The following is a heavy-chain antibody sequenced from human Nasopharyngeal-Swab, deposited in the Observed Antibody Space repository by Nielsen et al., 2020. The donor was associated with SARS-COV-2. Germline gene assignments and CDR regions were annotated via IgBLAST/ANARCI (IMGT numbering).Heavy chain of an antibody. Sequence: SETLSLTCSVSGGSISSGDFYWSWIRQPAGKGLEWIGRIYTSGTTNYNLSLKSRVTISVDTSKNQFSLKLSSVTATDTALYYCAREELGGDYNWFDPWGQGTLVTVSS. CDR2: IYTSGTT. D-gene: IGHD4-17*01. J-gene: IGHJ5*02. V-gene: IGHV4-61*02. CDR3: AREELGGDYNWFDP. CDR1: GGSISSGDFY.